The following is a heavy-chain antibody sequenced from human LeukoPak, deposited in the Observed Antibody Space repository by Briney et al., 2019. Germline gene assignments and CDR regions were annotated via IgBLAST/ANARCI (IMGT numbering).Heavy chain of an antibody. D-gene: IGHD1-26*01. CDR2: IDRPAKSYAT. Sequence: PGGSLTLSCAASGFTLSDSAIHWVRQASGKGLEWVGLIDRPAKSYATAYGASVGGRFNISRDDSKKKAYMQMDRQKTEDTALYYCTRDRGTYNWLDPWGQGTLVTVSS. CDR1: GFTLSDSA. J-gene: IGHJ5*02. V-gene: IGHV3-73*01. CDR3: TRDRGTYNWLDP.